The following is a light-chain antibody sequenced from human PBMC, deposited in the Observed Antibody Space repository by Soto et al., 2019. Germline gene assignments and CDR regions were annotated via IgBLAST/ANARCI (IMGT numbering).Light chain of an antibody. V-gene: IGLV7-46*01. J-gene: IGLJ2*01. Sequence: QNVVSQEPSLTVSPGGTVTLTCDSSTGAVTSGHYPYWFQQKPGQAPRTLIYDTSNKHSWTPARFSGSLLGGKAALTLSGAQSEDEAEYYCSLSYSGVVVFGGGTQLTVL. CDR2: DTS. CDR3: SLSYSGVVV. CDR1: TGAVTSGHY.